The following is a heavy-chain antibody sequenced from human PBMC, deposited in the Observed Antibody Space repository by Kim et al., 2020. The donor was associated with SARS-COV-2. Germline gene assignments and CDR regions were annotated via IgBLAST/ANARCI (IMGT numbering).Heavy chain of an antibody. Sequence: GESLKISCKGSGYSFTSYWIDWVRQMPGKGLEWMGIIYPGDSDTRYSPSFQGQVTISADKSISTAYLQWSSLKASDTAMYYCARHPVTYDFWSGYPTRDYYGMDVWGQGTTVTVSS. J-gene: IGHJ6*02. CDR1: GYSFTSYW. CDR2: IYPGDSDT. CDR3: ARHPVTYDFWSGYPTRDYYGMDV. V-gene: IGHV5-51*01. D-gene: IGHD3-3*01.